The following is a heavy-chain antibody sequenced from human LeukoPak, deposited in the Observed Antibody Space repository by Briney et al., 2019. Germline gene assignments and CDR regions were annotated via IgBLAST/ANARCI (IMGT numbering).Heavy chain of an antibody. CDR3: ARAGGIFGVPLPGNY. CDR2: INPNSGGT. Sequence: ASVKVSCKASGGTFSSYAISWVRQAPGQGLEWMGWINPNSGGTNYAQKFQGRVTMTRDTSISTAYMELSRLRSDDTAVYYCARAGGIFGVPLPGNYWGQGTLVTVSS. V-gene: IGHV1-2*02. CDR1: GGTFSSYA. J-gene: IGHJ4*02. D-gene: IGHD3-3*01.